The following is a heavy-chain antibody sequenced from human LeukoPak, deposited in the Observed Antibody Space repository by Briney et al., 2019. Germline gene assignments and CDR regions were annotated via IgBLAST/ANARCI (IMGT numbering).Heavy chain of an antibody. V-gene: IGHV1-69*05. D-gene: IGHD5-18*01. CDR2: INPIFDTP. J-gene: IGHJ1*01. Sequence: SSVKVSYKAAAGTLDNFAIIWVRQAPGQGLEWMEGINPIFDTPNYAQKFQDRVKITMDESTTTVYMELSSLRFEDTAVYYCASDGRGYSFAEYFQYWGLGTLVTVSS. CDR1: AGTLDNFA. CDR3: ASDGRGYSFAEYFQY.